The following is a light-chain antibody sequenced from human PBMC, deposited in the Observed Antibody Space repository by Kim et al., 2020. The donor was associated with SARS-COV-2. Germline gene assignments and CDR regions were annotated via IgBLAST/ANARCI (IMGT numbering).Light chain of an antibody. CDR3: SSFALSNIV. CDR1: SSDVGDYNY. J-gene: IGLJ3*02. Sequence: PGQSVTISCTGTSSDVGDYNYVSWYQLHPGTAPKLIFHEVKKRPSGVPDRFSGSKSGNTASLTVSGLQAEDEADYYCSSFALSNIVFGGGTQLTVL. CDR2: EVK. V-gene: IGLV2-8*01.